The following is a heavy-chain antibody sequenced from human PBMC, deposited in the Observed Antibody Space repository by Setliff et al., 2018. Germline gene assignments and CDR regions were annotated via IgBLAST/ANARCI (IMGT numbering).Heavy chain of an antibody. CDR2: ISSSSTTI. V-gene: IGHV3-48*01. Sequence: SCAASGFTFSSYGMNWVRQAPGKGLEWLSYISSSSTTIYYADSVKGRFTVSRDNAKNSLYLQMNSLRADDAAVYYCARSSAPIKRDYMDVWGKGTTVTVSS. J-gene: IGHJ6*03. CDR3: ARSSAPIKRDYMDV. D-gene: IGHD2-2*02. CDR1: GFTFSSYG.